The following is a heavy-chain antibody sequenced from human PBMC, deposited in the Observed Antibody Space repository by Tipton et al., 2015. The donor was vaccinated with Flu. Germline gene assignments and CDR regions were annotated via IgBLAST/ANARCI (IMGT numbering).Heavy chain of an antibody. CDR3: ARDLRGYSGYTWGDAFDV. J-gene: IGHJ3*01. Sequence: TLSLTCTVSGGSIRNYYWSWIRQPAGKGLEWIGRISHSGSTNYNASLNGRVTTSVDPSKGQLSLRLSSATAADTAKYYCARDLRGYSGYTWGDAFDVWGQGTMVTASS. CDR2: ISHSGST. CDR1: GGSIRNYY. D-gene: IGHD5-12*01. V-gene: IGHV4-4*07.